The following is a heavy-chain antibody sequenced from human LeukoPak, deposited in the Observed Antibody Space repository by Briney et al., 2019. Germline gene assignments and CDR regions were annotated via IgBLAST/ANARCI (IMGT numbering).Heavy chain of an antibody. Sequence: PGGSLRLSCAASEFTFSSYSLTWVRQAPGKGLEWVSLISGSGGTTYYAGSVRGRFTISRDNSKNTLYLQMNTLRAGDTAVYYCATEATYCTAACYSLSDYWGQGTLVTVTS. J-gene: IGHJ4*02. CDR2: ISGSGGTT. V-gene: IGHV3-23*01. D-gene: IGHD2-21*02. CDR3: ATEATYCTAACYSLSDY. CDR1: EFTFSSYS.